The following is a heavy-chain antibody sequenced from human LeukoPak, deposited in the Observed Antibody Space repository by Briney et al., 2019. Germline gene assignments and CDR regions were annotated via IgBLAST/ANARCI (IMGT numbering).Heavy chain of an antibody. CDR1: GGSISSYY. J-gene: IGHJ3*02. CDR3: ARVSYYYDSSGPRAIDAFDI. D-gene: IGHD3-22*01. V-gene: IGHV4-59*01. Sequence: ASETLSLTCTVSGGSISSYYWSWIRQPPGKGLEWIGYIYYSGSTNYNPSLKSRVTISVDTSKNQFSLKLSSVTAADTAVYYCARVSYYYDSSGPRAIDAFDIWGQGTMVTVSS. CDR2: IYYSGST.